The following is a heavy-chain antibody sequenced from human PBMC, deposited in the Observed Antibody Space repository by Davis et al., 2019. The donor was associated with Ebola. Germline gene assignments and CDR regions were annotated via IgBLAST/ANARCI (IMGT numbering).Heavy chain of an antibody. CDR2: ISGSGGST. CDR1: GFTFSSYA. Sequence: GESLKISCAASGFTFSSYAMSWVRQAPGKGLEWVSAISGSGGSTYYADSVKGRFTISRDNSKNTLYLQMNSLRAEDTAVFYCARMIVAVTLFDYWGQGTLVTVSS. V-gene: IGHV3-23*01. D-gene: IGHD2-21*02. J-gene: IGHJ4*02. CDR3: ARMIVAVTLFDY.